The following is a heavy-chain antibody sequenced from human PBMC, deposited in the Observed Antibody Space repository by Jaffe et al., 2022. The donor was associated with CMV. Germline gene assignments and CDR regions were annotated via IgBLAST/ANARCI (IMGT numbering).Heavy chain of an antibody. J-gene: IGHJ6*02. V-gene: IGHV1-58*01. CDR1: GFTFTSSA. CDR2: IVVGSGNT. D-gene: IGHD1-20*01. Sequence: QMQLVQSGPEVKKPGTSVKVSCKASGFTFTSSAVQWVRQARGQRLEWIGWIVVGSGNTNYAQKFQERVTITRDMSTSTAYMELSSLRSEDTAVYYCAAGGVTGTAYYYYGMDVWGQGTTVTVSS. CDR3: AAGGVTGTAYYYYGMDV.